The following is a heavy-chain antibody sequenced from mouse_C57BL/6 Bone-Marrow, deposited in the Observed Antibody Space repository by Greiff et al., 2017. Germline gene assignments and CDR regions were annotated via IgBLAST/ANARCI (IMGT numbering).Heavy chain of an antibody. CDR2: INYDGSST. D-gene: IGHD2-3*01. J-gene: IGHJ3*01. CDR3: ARLIYDGYPGFAY. V-gene: IGHV5-16*01. Sequence: EVKLVESEGGLVQPGSSMKLSCTASGFTFSDYYMAWVRQVPEKGLEWVANINYDGSSTYYLDSLKSRFIISRDNAKNILYLQMSSLKSEDTATYYCARLIYDGYPGFAYWGQGTLVTVSA. CDR1: GFTFSDYY.